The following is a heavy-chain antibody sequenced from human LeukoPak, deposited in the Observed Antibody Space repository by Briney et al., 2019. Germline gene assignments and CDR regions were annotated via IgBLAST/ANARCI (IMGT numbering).Heavy chain of an antibody. CDR1: GESMSGFY. CDR3: ARHQWVPAFDI. V-gene: IGHV4-59*08. D-gene: IGHD1-26*01. J-gene: IGHJ3*02. CDR2: MHYTGST. Sequence: SETLSLTCTVSGESMSGFYWNWIRQPPGKGLEWIGYMHYTGSTNYNPSLESRVTISIDTSKNQFSLKLSSVTASDTAVYYCARHQWVPAFDIWGQGTMVTVSS.